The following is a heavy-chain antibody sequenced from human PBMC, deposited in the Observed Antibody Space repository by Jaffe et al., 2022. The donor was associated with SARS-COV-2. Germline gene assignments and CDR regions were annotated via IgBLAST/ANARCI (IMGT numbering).Heavy chain of an antibody. Sequence: EVQLVESGGGLVQPGGSLRVSCAASGFTFSTYWMSWVRQAPGKGPEWVANIKGDGSEKFYVDSVRGRFTVSRDNGQKTLSLQMNSLRVEDTAVYYCARLLEKAASPRWYYAMDVWGRGTTVTVSS. CDR2: IKGDGSEK. CDR1: GFTFSTYW. CDR3: ARLLEKAASPRWYYAMDV. J-gene: IGHJ6*02. D-gene: IGHD6-25*01. V-gene: IGHV3-7*03.